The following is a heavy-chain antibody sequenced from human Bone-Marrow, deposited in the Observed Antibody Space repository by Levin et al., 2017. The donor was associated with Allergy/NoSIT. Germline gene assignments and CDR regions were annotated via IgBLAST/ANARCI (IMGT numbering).Heavy chain of an antibody. Sequence: PGGSLRLSCKSSGYTFTSRDINWVRQAPGRGPEWMGWMNPNSGNQGSSQKFQGRISLTWDTSQDTAYMEVNGLTYDDTATYFCARGHSQASTKWRPFYYGLDVWGQGTTVVVSS. CDR1: GYTFTSRD. V-gene: IGHV1-8*01. D-gene: IGHD3-10*01. J-gene: IGHJ6*02. CDR2: MNPNSGNQ. CDR3: ARGHSQASTKWRPFYYGLDV.